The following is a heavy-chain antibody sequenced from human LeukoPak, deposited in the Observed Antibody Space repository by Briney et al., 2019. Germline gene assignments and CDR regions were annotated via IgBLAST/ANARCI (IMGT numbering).Heavy chain of an antibody. D-gene: IGHD1-26*01. CDR1: GHTFTSYD. Sequence: ASVKVSCKASGHTFTSYDINWVRQATGQGLEWMGWMNPNSGNTGYAQKFQGRLTMTRNTSISTAFMELSSLRSEDTAIYYCATDGGSATLGFDSWGQGTLLTVSS. CDR2: MNPNSGNT. CDR3: ATDGGSATLGFDS. V-gene: IGHV1-8*01. J-gene: IGHJ5*01.